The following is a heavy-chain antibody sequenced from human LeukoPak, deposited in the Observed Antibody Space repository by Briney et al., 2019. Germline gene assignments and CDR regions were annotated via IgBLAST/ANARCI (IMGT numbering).Heavy chain of an antibody. Sequence: SETLSLTCTVSGASTSSYYWAWIRQPPGKGLEWIGYIYYSGGTYYNPSLKSRVIISLDTSKNQFSLNLNSATAADTAVYYCARERGPNCNKDCLFDPWGQGTLVTVSS. D-gene: IGHD2/OR15-2a*01. V-gene: IGHV4-59*01. CDR3: ARERGPNCNKDCLFDP. CDR2: IYYSGGT. J-gene: IGHJ5*02. CDR1: GASTSSYY.